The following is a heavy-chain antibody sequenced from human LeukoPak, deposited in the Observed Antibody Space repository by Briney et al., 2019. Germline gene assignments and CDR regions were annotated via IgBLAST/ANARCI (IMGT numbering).Heavy chain of an antibody. V-gene: IGHV3-30*18. CDR3: GKTPAGYSSGRFPGWPVDY. Sequence: PGRSLRLSCAASGFTFSDYGMHWVRQVPGKGLEWVTVISNHGRVQYYADSVKGRFTISRDNSKNTLYLKMNSLRADDTAVYYCGKTPAGYSSGRFPGWPVDYCGQGTLVTASS. CDR1: GFTFSDYG. D-gene: IGHD6-19*01. J-gene: IGHJ4*01. CDR2: ISNHGRVQ.